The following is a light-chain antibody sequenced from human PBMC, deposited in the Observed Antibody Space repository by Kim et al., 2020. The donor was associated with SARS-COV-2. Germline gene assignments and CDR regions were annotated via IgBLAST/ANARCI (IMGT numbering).Light chain of an antibody. V-gene: IGLV1-44*01. J-gene: IGLJ2*01. CDR3: STWDDSLNAVI. CDR2: TNN. CDR1: TSNIGSNA. Sequence: GQRVSNSCSGTTSNIGSNAVSWYQHLPGTAPKPLLYTNNQRPSGVPYRFSGSKSGTSASLAISGLQSEDEADYYCSTWDDSLNAVIFGGGTQLTVL.